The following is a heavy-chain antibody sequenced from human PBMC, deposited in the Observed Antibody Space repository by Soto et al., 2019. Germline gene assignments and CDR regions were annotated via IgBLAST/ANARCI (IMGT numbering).Heavy chain of an antibody. CDR3: AKDWKHY. V-gene: IGHV3-23*01. J-gene: IGHJ4*02. CDR1: GFTFTNYA. CDR2: LSGSGGST. D-gene: IGHD1-1*01. Sequence: EVQLLESGGGLVQPGGSLRLSCAASGFTFTNYAMSWVRQAPGKGLEWVSTLSGSGGSTYYADSVKGRFTVSRDTSKNTLYLQMNSLRAEDTAVYYCAKDWKHYWGQGTLVTVSS.